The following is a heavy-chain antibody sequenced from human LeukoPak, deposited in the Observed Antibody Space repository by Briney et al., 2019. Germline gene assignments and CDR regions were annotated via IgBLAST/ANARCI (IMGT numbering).Heavy chain of an antibody. V-gene: IGHV1-8*02. CDR1: GYTFTGYY. CDR3: VRVQSGSYARYGMDV. D-gene: IGHD1-26*01. Sequence: GASVKVSCKASGYTFTGYYIHWVRQAPGQGLEWMGWMNPNGGSTGYARKFQGRVTMTRNTSIRTAYMELSSLTSEDTAVYYCVRVQSGSYARYGMDVWGQGTTVTVSS. CDR2: MNPNGGST. J-gene: IGHJ6*02.